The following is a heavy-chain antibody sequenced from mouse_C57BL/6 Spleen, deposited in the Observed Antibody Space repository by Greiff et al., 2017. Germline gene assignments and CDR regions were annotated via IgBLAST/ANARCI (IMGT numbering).Heavy chain of an antibody. CDR1: GYSITSGYY. J-gene: IGHJ4*01. Sequence: VQLQQSGPGLVKPSQSLSLTCSVTGYSITSGYYWNWIRQLPGNKLEWMGYISYDGSNNYNPSLKNRIAITRDTSKNQFFLKLNSVTTEDTATYYCARDHSYAMDYWGQGTSVTVSS. CDR2: ISYDGSN. V-gene: IGHV3-6*01. CDR3: ARDHSYAMDY.